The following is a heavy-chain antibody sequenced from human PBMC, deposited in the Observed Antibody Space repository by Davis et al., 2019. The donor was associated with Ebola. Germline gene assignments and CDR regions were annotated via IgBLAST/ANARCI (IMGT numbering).Heavy chain of an antibody. Sequence: AASVKVSCKASGYTFTSYYMHWVRQAPGQGLEWMGIINPSGGSTSYAQKFQGRVTMTRDTSTSTVYMELSSLRSEDTAVYYCARDSSSSGWYIGHYGMDVWGKGTTVTVSS. CDR1: GYTFTSYY. V-gene: IGHV1-46*01. CDR3: ARDSSSSGWYIGHYGMDV. J-gene: IGHJ6*04. D-gene: IGHD6-19*01. CDR2: INPSGGST.